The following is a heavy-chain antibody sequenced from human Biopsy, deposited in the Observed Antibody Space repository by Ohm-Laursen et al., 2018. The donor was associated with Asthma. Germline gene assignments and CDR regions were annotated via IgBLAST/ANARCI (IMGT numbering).Heavy chain of an antibody. V-gene: IGHV1-69*13. Sequence: SVKVSCKAPGGTFSNFAISWVRQAPGQGLEWLGGIMTAFGTTNYAQKFQGRVTITADESASTAYMEVTSLRSEDTAIYYCARCQVGYSSGWSLLLKKIYYSGMDVWGQGTAVTVSS. J-gene: IGHJ6*02. D-gene: IGHD6-19*01. CDR2: IMTAFGTT. CDR3: ARCQVGYSSGWSLLLKKIYYSGMDV. CDR1: GGTFSNFA.